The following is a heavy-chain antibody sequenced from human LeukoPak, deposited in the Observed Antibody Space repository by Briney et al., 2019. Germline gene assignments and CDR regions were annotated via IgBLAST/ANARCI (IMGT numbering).Heavy chain of an antibody. V-gene: IGHV3-7*04. CDR2: IKQDGSVK. CDR1: GFTFNSYW. CDR3: ARGVGQQLPSDY. Sequence: PGGSLRLSCAASGFTFNSYWMSWVRQAPGKGLEWVANIKQDGSVKNYVDSVKGRFTISRDNAKNSLYLQMNSLRSEDTAMFYCARGVGQQLPSDYWGQGTLVTVSS. J-gene: IGHJ4*02. D-gene: IGHD4-11*01.